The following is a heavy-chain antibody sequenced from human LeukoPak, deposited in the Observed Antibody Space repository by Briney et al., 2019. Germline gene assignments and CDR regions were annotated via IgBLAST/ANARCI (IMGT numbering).Heavy chain of an antibody. CDR3: SRVERSSLGNYYYYMAV. CDR1: EFTFGDNA. V-gene: IGHV3-49*03. Sequence: PGGSLRLSCTAFEFTFGDNAMMWFRQSPGKGLEWVSLSRNRAHGGTTDYAASVMGRFTMSRDDSKNSVYLQMNSLETEDTAVYYCSRVERSSLGNYYYYMAVWGKGTSVTVSS. J-gene: IGHJ6*03. D-gene: IGHD2-2*01. CDR2: SRNRAHGGTT.